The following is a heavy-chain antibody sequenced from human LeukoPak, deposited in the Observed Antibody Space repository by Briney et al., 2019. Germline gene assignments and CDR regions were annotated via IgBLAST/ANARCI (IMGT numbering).Heavy chain of an antibody. CDR3: ARDIVNY. D-gene: IGHD1-26*01. V-gene: IGHV3-7*04. CDR2: IKEDGSEK. Sequence: GGSLRLSCVASGLTFSSYWMNWVRQVPGKGLEWVAHIKEDGSEKYYVDSVKGRFTISRDNAKNSLYLQMNSLRAEDTAVYYCARDIVNYWGQGTLVTVSS. J-gene: IGHJ4*02. CDR1: GLTFSSYW.